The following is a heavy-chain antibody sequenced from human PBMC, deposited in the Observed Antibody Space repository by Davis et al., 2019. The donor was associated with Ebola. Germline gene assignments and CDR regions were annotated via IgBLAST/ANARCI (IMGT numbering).Heavy chain of an antibody. CDR3: ARQESLYGSIDT. J-gene: IGHJ5*02. CDR1: GYRVTTYC. V-gene: IGHV5-51*01. D-gene: IGHD6-13*01. Sequence: ESPKTPCRGPGYRVTTYCIARVRQPPGKGLERMGVIFSGDSDTRYRPPFEGQVTISVDRSITTAYLQWSSLKASDSAMYYCARQESLYGSIDTWGQGTLVTVSS. CDR2: IFSGDSDT.